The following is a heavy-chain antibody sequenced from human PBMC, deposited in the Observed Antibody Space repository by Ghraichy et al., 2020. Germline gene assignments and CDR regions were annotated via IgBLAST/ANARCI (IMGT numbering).Heavy chain of an antibody. V-gene: IGHV3-30-3*01. Sequence: GGSLRLSCAASGFTFSSYAMHWVRQTPGKGLEWVAVISYDGSNKYYADSVKGRFTISRDNSKNTLYLQMNSLRAEDTAVYYCARDKSDSGYDSSGYYFISPYFDYWGQGSLVTVSS. CDR3: ARDKSDSGYDSSGYYFISPYFDY. CDR1: GFTFSSYA. CDR2: ISYDGSNK. D-gene: IGHD3-22*01. J-gene: IGHJ4*02.